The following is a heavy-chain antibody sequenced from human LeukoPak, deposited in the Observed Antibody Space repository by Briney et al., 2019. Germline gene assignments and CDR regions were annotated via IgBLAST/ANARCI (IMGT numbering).Heavy chain of an antibody. CDR2: ISSSSTTI. Sequence: SGGSLRLSCAASGFTFSSYSMMWVRQAPGKGLEWVSYISSSSTTIYYADSVKGRFTISRDNAKNSLYLQMNSLRAEDTAVYYCARCAGTPQYYYFYYYMDVWGKGTTVTVSS. V-gene: IGHV3-48*04. J-gene: IGHJ6*03. CDR3: ARCAGTPQYYYFYYYMDV. D-gene: IGHD1/OR15-1a*01. CDR1: GFTFSSYS.